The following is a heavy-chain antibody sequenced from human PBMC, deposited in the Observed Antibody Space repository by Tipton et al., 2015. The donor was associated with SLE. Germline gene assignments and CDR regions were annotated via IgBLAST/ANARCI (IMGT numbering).Heavy chain of an antibody. CDR2: IYHSGST. Sequence: TLSLTCAVSGYSISSGYYWGWIRQPPGKGLEWIGCIYHSGSTYYNPSLQSRVTISVDTSKNPFSLRLSSVTAADTAVYDCARDEATIGAFDIWGQGTMVTVSS. CDR3: ARDEATIGAFDI. V-gene: IGHV4-38-2*02. J-gene: IGHJ3*02. CDR1: GYSISSGYY. D-gene: IGHD5-12*01.